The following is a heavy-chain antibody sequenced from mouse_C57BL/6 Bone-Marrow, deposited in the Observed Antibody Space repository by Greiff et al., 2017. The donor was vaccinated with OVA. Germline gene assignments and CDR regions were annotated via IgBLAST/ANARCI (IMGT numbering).Heavy chain of an antibody. V-gene: IGHV1-50*01. Sequence: QVQLQQPGAELVKPGASVQLSCKASGYTFTSYWMQWVTQRPGQGLEWIGEIDPSDSYTNYNQKFKGKATLTVDTSSSPAYMQLSSLTSEDSAIYYCARKYSSNYVRPAWFAYGGQGTLVTVSA. J-gene: IGHJ3*01. CDR3: ARKYSSNYVRPAWFAY. CDR2: IDPSDSYT. D-gene: IGHD2-5*01. CDR1: GYTFTSYW.